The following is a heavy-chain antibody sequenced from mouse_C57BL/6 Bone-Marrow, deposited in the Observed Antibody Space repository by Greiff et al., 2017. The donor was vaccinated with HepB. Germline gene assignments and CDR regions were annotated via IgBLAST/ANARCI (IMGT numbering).Heavy chain of an antibody. CDR1: GFTFSSFG. J-gene: IGHJ1*01. V-gene: IGHV5-17*02. CDR2: ISSGSNTV. CDR3: ARSAYYYGSYWYFDV. D-gene: IGHD1-1*01. Sequence: DVKLVESGGGLVQPGGSRKLSCAASGFTFSSFGMHWVRQAPEKGLEWVAYISSGSNTVYFVDTMKGRFNISRDNPKNTLFLQMTSLRSEDTAKYYCARSAYYYGSYWYFDVWGAGTTVTVSS.